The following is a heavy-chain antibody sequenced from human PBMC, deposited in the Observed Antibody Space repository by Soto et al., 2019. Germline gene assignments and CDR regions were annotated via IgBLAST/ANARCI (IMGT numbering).Heavy chain of an antibody. D-gene: IGHD4-17*01. CDR3: ARSPAYGDYANLDT. J-gene: IGHJ5*02. Sequence: QVQLQESGPGLVKPSETLSLTCTVSGDSVSKYYWNWIRQPAGEGLEWIGRIYTTRSPNYNPSLKSRVTMSVDTSKNQFSLKLNLSSVTAADTAVYYCARSPAYGDYANLDTWGQGTLVTVSS. CDR1: GDSVSKYY. V-gene: IGHV4-4*07. CDR2: IYTTRSP.